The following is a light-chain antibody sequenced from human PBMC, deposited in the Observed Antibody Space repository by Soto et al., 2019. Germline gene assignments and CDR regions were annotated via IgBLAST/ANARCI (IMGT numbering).Light chain of an antibody. V-gene: IGKV1-5*03. Sequence: DIQMTQSPSTLSGSVGDRVTITCRASQTISSWLAWYQQKPGKAPKLLIYKASTLKSGVPSRFSGSGSGTEFTLTTSSLQPDDFATYYCQHYNSYSEAFXQGTKVDIK. J-gene: IGKJ1*01. CDR3: QHYNSYSEA. CDR2: KAS. CDR1: QTISSW.